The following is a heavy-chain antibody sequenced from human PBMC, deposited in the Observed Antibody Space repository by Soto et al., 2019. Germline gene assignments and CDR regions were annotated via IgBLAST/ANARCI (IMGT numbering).Heavy chain of an antibody. J-gene: IGHJ4*02. Sequence: GGSLRLSCAASGFTVSSNYMSWVRQAPGKGLEWVSVIYTGGSTYYADSVKGRFTISRDNSKNTLYLHMNSLRAEDTAVYYCARDQNGYYFDYWGQGTLVTVSS. D-gene: IGHD2-8*01. CDR2: IYTGGST. V-gene: IGHV3-53*01. CDR1: GFTVSSNY. CDR3: ARDQNGYYFDY.